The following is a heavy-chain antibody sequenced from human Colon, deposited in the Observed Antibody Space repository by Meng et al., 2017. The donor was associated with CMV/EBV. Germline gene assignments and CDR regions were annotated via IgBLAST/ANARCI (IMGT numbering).Heavy chain of an antibody. CDR1: GYTFSDYH. V-gene: IGHV1-2*02. J-gene: IGHJ4*02. CDR2: INSNSGAT. CDR3: ARDPSGSRVPFDY. D-gene: IGHD1-26*01. Sequence: QVQLGQSGVWVKKPGASVKVSCKTSGYTFSDYHIHWVRQAPGQGLEWMGWINSNSGATDYAQKFQGRFTMTRDTSITTVYMELSSLRSDDTAVYYCARDPSGSRVPFDYWGQGSLVTVSS.